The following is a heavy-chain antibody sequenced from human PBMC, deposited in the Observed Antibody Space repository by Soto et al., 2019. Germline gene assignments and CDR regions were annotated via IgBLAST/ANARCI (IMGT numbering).Heavy chain of an antibody. CDR2: INPNSGGT. CDR3: ARGGDIVLMVYATTPDFDY. Sequence: GASVKVSCKASGYTFTGYYMHWVRQAPGQGLEWMGWINPNSGGTNYAQKFQGWVTMTRDTSISTAYMELSRLRSDDTAVYYCARGGDIVLMVYATTPDFDYWGQGTLVTVSS. CDR1: GYTFTGYY. D-gene: IGHD2-8*01. V-gene: IGHV1-2*04. J-gene: IGHJ4*02.